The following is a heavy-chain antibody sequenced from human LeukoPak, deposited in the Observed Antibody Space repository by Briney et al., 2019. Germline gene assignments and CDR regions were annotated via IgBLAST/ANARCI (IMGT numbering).Heavy chain of an antibody. Sequence: SVKVSCKASGGTFSSYAISWVRQAPGQGLEWVGGIIPIFGTANYAQKFQGRVTITADESTSTAYMELSSLRSEDTAVYYCASVTIFGVVIQGDAFAIWGQGTMVTVSS. CDR3: ASVTIFGVVIQGDAFAI. J-gene: IGHJ3*02. CDR1: GGTFSSYA. CDR2: IIPIFGTA. D-gene: IGHD3-3*01. V-gene: IGHV1-69*13.